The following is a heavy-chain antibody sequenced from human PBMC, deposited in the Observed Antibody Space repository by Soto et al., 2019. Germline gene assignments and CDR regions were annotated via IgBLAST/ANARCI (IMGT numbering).Heavy chain of an antibody. CDR1: GFTFSSYW. CDR2: IKQDGSEK. D-gene: IGHD1-26*01. J-gene: IGHJ4*02. V-gene: IGHV3-7*01. Sequence: GESLKISCAASGFTFSSYWMSWVRQAPGKGLEWVANIKQDGSEKYYVDSVKGRFTISRDNAKNSLYLQMNSLRAEDTAVYYCARVWDSFDYWGQGTLVTVSS. CDR3: ARVWDSFDY.